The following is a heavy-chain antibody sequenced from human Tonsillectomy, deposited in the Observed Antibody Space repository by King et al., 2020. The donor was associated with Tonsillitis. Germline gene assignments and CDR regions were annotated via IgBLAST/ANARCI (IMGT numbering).Heavy chain of an antibody. V-gene: IGHV5-51*01. CDR2: IYPGDSDT. CDR3: ARQVRGNYAFDM. CDR1: GYSFIRYW. D-gene: IGHD1-7*01. Sequence: QLVQSGAEVKKPGESLKISWKGSGYSFIRYWKKKVSQMHGKGLEWMGIIYPGDSDTRYSPSFQGQVTISADKSVSTAYLQWSSLKASDTAMYYCARQVRGNYAFDMWGQGTMVTVSS. J-gene: IGHJ3*02.